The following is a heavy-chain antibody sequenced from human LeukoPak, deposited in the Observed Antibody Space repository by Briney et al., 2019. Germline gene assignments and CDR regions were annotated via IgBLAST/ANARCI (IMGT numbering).Heavy chain of an antibody. J-gene: IGHJ4*02. CDR2: IYTSGST. D-gene: IGHD3-10*01. V-gene: IGHV4-4*07. CDR1: GGSISSYY. Sequence: SETLSLTCTVSGGSISSYYWSWIRQPAGKGVEWIGRIYTSGSTNYNPSLKSRVTMSVETSKNQFSLKLSSVTAADTAVYYCARGRYYYGTGTYTFDYWGQGTLVTVSS. CDR3: ARGRYYYGTGTYTFDY.